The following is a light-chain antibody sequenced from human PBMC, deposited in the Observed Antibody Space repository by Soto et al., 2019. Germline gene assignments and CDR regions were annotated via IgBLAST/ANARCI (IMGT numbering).Light chain of an antibody. Sequence: QSALTQPASVSGSPGQSITISCTGTSSDVGAYDYVSWYQRHPGKAPILMIYDVTNRPSGVSDRFSGAKSGNTTSLTISGLQTEDEADYYCSSYTSRTAVIFGGGTKVTVL. V-gene: IGLV2-14*03. J-gene: IGLJ2*01. CDR2: DVT. CDR1: SSDVGAYDY. CDR3: SSYTSRTAVI.